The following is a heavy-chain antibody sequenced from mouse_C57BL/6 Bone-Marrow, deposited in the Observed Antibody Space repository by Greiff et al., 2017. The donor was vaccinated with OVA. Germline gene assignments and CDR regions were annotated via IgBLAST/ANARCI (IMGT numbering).Heavy chain of an antibody. CDR3: ARPNSSGFAY. V-gene: IGHV1-81*01. J-gene: IGHJ3*01. CDR2: IYPRSGNT. Sequence: VQLQESGAELARPGASVKLSCKASGYTFTSYGISWVKQRTGQGLEWIGEIYPRSGNTSYNEKFKGKATLTADKSSSTAYMELRSLTSEDSAVYFCARPNSSGFAYWGQGTLVTVSA. D-gene: IGHD3-2*02. CDR1: GYTFTSYG.